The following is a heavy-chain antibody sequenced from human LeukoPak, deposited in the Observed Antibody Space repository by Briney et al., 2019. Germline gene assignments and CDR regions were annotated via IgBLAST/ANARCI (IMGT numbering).Heavy chain of an antibody. V-gene: IGHV4-59*01. CDR2: IYYSGST. J-gene: IGHJ3*02. CDR1: GGSISSYY. D-gene: IGHD3-3*01. Sequence: SETLSLTCTVSGGSISSYYWSWIRQPPGKGLEWIGYIYYSGSTNYNPSLKSRVTISVDTSKNQFSLKLSSVTAADTAVYYCARRLDPILEWLKGLFDIWGQGTMVTVSS. CDR3: ARRLDPILEWLKGLFDI.